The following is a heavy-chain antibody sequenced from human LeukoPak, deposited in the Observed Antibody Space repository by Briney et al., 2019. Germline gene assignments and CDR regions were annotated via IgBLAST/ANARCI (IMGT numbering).Heavy chain of an antibody. V-gene: IGHV5-51*01. CDR3: VRHYGSGSYGYFDV. CDR1: GYSFSTFW. CDR2: IYPGDSDT. Sequence: GESLKISCKGLGYSFSTFWIGWVRQMPGKGLERMGIIYPGDSDTRYGPSFQGQVTMSVDKSTRTAYLQWTSLKASDTAMYYCVRHYGSGSYGYFDVWGRGTLVTVPS. D-gene: IGHD3-10*01. J-gene: IGHJ2*01.